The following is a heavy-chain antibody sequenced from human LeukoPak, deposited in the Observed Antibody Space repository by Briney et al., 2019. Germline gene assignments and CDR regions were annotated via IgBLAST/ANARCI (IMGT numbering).Heavy chain of an antibody. D-gene: IGHD5-12*01. CDR3: AHYVDIVGFDP. J-gene: IGHJ5*02. V-gene: IGHV2-5*02. Sequence: SGPTLVKPTQTLTLTCTFSGFSLSTSGVGVGWIRQPPGKALEWLALIYWDDDKRYSPSLKSRLTITKDTSKKQVVIKMTNMDPVDTATYYCAHYVDIVGFDPWGQGTLVTVSS. CDR1: GFSLSTSGVG. CDR2: IYWDDDK.